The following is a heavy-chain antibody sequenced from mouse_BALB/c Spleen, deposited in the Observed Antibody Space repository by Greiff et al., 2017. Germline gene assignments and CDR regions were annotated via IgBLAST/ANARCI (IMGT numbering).Heavy chain of an antibody. J-gene: IGHJ4*01. V-gene: IGHV14-3*02. CDR1: GFNIKDTY. D-gene: IGHD1-1*01. CDR3: ARGDGSPYYDAMEY. CDR2: IDPANGNT. Sequence: EVQLQQSGAELVKPGASVKLSCTASGFNIKDTYMHWVKQRPEQALEWIGRIDPANGNTKYDPKFQGKATITADTSSNTAYLQLSSLTSEDTAVYYGARGDGSPYYDAMEYWGQGTSVTVSA.